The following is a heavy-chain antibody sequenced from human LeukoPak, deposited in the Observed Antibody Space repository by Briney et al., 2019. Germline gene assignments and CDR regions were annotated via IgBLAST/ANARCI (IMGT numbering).Heavy chain of an antibody. CDR3: TTGSTSDYGSGSYTTIDY. D-gene: IGHD3-10*01. V-gene: IGHV3-15*01. CDR1: GFTFRNAW. J-gene: IGHJ4*02. CDR2: IKSKNNGGTT. Sequence: GGSLRLSCAASGFTFRNAWMSWVRQAPGKGLEWVGRIKSKNNGGTTDYAAPVTGRFTIPRDDSRNTLYLQMNSLKTEDTGVYYCTTGSTSDYGSGSYTTIDYWGQGTLVTVS.